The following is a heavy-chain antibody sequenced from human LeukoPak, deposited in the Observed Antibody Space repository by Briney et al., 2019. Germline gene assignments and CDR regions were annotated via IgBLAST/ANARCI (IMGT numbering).Heavy chain of an antibody. V-gene: IGHV3-7*01. CDR2: IKQDGSEK. D-gene: IGHD4-11*01. CDR1: GFTFSSYW. Sequence: GGSLRLSCAASGFTFSSYWMSWVRQAPGKGLEWVANIKQDGSEKYYVDSVKGRFTISRDNAKNSLYLQMNSLRAEDTAVYYCARYYSRRWLVQPAEYFDYWGQGTLVTVSS. J-gene: IGHJ4*02. CDR3: ARYYSRRWLVQPAEYFDY.